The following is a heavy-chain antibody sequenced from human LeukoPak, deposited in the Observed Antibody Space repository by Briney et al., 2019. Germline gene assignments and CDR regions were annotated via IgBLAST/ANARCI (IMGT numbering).Heavy chain of an antibody. D-gene: IGHD4-11*01. CDR3: ARDLTTVTGGGH. CDR1: GFTFSSYS. CDR2: ISSSSSYI. V-gene: IGHV3-21*01. J-gene: IGHJ4*02. Sequence: PGGSLRLSCAASGFTFSSYSMNWVRQAPGKGLEWVSSISSSSSYIYYADSVKGRFTISRDNAKNSLYLQMNSLRAEDTAVYYCARDLTTVTGGGHWGQGTLVTVSS.